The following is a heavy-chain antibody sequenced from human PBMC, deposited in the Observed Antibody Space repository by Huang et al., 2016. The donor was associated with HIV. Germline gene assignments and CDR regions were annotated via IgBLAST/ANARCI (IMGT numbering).Heavy chain of an antibody. V-gene: IGHV3-48*01. CDR1: GYTFSTYS. Sequence: EVQLVESGGGLAQPGGSLRLSCVASGYTFSTYSMNWVRQAPGKGLEWVSYISKTNGATSYAESAKGRFTVSRDNVKNSLYLQMNRLRVEDTAMYYCVRDSSSGLQLRYWGQGALVSVS. CDR3: VRDSSSGLQLRY. J-gene: IGHJ4*02. CDR2: ISKTNGAT. D-gene: IGHD3-22*01.